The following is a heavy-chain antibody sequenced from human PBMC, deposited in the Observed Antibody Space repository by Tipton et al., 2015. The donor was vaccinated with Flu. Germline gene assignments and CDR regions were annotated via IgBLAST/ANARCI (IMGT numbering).Heavy chain of an antibody. J-gene: IGHJ6*02. V-gene: IGHV3-30-3*01. CDR3: ARGRVAYDFYYNYGMDV. Sequence: SLRLSCAASGFTFIASAMHWVRQAPGKGLEWVAVISYNGSNKYYAESVKGRFTIPRDNSKNTVYLQLDSLGAEDTAIYYCARGRVAYDFYYNYGMDVWGQGTTVTVSS. CDR1: GFTFIASA. D-gene: IGHD2-2*01. CDR2: ISYNGSNK.